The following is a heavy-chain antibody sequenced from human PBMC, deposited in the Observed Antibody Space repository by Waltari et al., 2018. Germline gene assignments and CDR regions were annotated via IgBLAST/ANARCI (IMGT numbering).Heavy chain of an antibody. CDR2: IRHNGGP. J-gene: IGHJ5*02. Sequence: QVQLQQWGAGLLKPSETLSLTCGVSGVSFTGYYWSWIRQSPGKGLEGIVEIRHNGGPNYNPSLQGRVTLSKDMSKNQVSLNLSSVTVADTAVYYCARVISARWFDPWGQGTLVTVSS. CDR3: ARVISARWFDP. D-gene: IGHD6-19*01. CDR1: GVSFTGYY. V-gene: IGHV4-34*01.